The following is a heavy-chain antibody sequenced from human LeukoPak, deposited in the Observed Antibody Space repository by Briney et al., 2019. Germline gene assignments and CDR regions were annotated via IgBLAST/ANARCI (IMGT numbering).Heavy chain of an antibody. CDR2: ISSSSYI. Sequence: PGGSLRLSCAASGFTVSNNYMSWVRQAPGKGLEWVSSISSSSYIYYADSVKGRFTISRDNAKNSLYLQMNSLRAEDTAVYYCARDLHYYDSSGYYYFDYWGQGTLVTVSS. J-gene: IGHJ4*02. V-gene: IGHV3-69-1*01. CDR1: GFTVSNNY. D-gene: IGHD3-22*01. CDR3: ARDLHYYDSSGYYYFDY.